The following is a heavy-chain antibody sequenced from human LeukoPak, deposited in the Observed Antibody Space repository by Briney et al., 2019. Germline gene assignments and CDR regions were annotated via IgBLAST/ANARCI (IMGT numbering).Heavy chain of an antibody. Sequence: GGSLRLSCAASGFTFSSYAMSWVRQAPGKGLGWVSVISGSGGSTYYADSVKGRFTISRDNSKNTLYLQMNSLRAEDTAVYYCAKDLGGVVAPGGVFDYWGQGTLVTVSS. D-gene: IGHD3-16*01. CDR3: AKDLGGVVAPGGVFDY. V-gene: IGHV3-23*01. J-gene: IGHJ4*02. CDR2: ISGSGGST. CDR1: GFTFSSYA.